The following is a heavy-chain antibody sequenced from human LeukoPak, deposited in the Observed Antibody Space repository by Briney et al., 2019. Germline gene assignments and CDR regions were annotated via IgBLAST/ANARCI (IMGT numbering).Heavy chain of an antibody. V-gene: IGHV4-38-2*02. J-gene: IGHJ4*02. D-gene: IGHD3-3*01. CDR2: IYHSGST. CDR1: GYSISSGYY. Sequence: PSETLSLTCTVSGYSISSGYYWGWIRQPPGKGLEWIGSIYHSGSTYYNPSLKSRVTISVDTSKNQFSLKLSSVTAADTAVYYCARVGRGEDFWSGYYYYFDYWGQGTLVTVSS. CDR3: ARVGRGEDFWSGYYYYFDY.